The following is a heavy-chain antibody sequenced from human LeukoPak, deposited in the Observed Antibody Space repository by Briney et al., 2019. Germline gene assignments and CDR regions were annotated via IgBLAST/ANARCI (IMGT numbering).Heavy chain of an antibody. CDR1: GYRFSTYW. D-gene: IGHD6-13*01. CDR3: ARLGVSVGQQLVVFDY. Sequence: GESLKISCKGSGYRFSTYWIAWVRQMPGKGLEWMGIIYPGDSDTRYSPSFQGQVTISADKSVNTAYLQWSSLKASDTAMYYCARLGVSVGQQLVVFDYWGQGTLVTVSS. CDR2: IYPGDSDT. J-gene: IGHJ4*02. V-gene: IGHV5-51*01.